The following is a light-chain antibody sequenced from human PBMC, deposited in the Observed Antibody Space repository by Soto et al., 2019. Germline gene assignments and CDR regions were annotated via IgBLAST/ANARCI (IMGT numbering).Light chain of an antibody. CDR2: GAS. V-gene: IGKV3-15*01. J-gene: IGKJ3*01. Sequence: EIVMTQSPATLSVSPGERATLSCRASQSVGNNLAWYQQKPGQAPRLLIYGASTRANGIPARFSGTGSGTEFTLTISSLQSEDFALYFCQQYTKWPRFGPGTMVDIK. CDR3: QQYTKWPR. CDR1: QSVGNN.